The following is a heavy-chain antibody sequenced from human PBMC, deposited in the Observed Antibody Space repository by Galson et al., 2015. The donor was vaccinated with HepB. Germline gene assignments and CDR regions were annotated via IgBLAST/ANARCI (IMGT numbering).Heavy chain of an antibody. D-gene: IGHD6-13*01. Sequence: SLRLSCAASGFTFSNYAMSWVRQAPGKGLGWASVISGSAGSTYYADSVRGRFTISRDNSKNTLYLQINSLRAEDTAVYYCAREAAALHDAFDIWGQGTMVTVSS. CDR3: AREAAALHDAFDI. CDR2: ISGSAGST. J-gene: IGHJ3*02. V-gene: IGHV3-23*01. CDR1: GFTFSNYA.